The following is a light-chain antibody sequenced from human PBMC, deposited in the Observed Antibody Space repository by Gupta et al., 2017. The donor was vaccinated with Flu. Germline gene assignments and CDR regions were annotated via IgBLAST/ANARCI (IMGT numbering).Light chain of an antibody. CDR1: QGLVYSDGNTY. V-gene: IGKV2-30*01. CDR2: LVS. J-gene: IGKJ1*01. CDR3: MQGAHWPWT. Sequence: ISCSSSQGLVYSDGNTYLHWFQQRPGQTPRRLIHLVSYRDSGVPDRFSGSGSGTDFTLKISRVEAEDVGIYFCMQGAHWPWTFGQGTKVEVK.